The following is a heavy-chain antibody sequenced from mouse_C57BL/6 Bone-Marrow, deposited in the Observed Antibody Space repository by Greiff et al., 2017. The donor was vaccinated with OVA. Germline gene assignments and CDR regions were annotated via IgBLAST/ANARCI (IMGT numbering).Heavy chain of an antibody. CDR2: IDPSDSET. Sequence: VKLQQPGAELVRPGSSVKLSCKASGYTFTSYWMHWVKQRPIQGLEWIGNIDPSDSETHYNQKFKDKATLTVDKSSSTAYMQLSSLTSEDSAVYYCARRGSSGPAWFAYWGQGTLVTVSA. J-gene: IGHJ3*01. V-gene: IGHV1-52*01. D-gene: IGHD3-2*02. CDR3: ARRGSSGPAWFAY. CDR1: GYTFTSYW.